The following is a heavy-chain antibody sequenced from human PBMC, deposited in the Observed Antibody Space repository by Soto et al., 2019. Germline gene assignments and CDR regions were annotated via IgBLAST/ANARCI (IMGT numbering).Heavy chain of an antibody. J-gene: IGHJ4*02. Sequence: QVQLVQSGAEVRNPGASVKLSCKASGYTFNMYYMHWVRQAPGQGLEWMGVINPNGDTTTYAQRFQGRLTMTRDTSTSTVYMDLTSLRSVYTAVYYCAREGAAAARMFDNWGQGTLVTVSS. CDR2: INPNGDTT. D-gene: IGHD2-2*01. CDR1: GYTFNMYY. V-gene: IGHV1-46*02. CDR3: AREGAAAARMFDN.